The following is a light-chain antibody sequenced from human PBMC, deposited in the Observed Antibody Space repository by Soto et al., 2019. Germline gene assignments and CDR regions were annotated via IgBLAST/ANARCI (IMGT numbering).Light chain of an antibody. CDR3: QSYDSSLSGHVV. J-gene: IGLJ2*01. Sequence: QSALTQPPSVSGAPGQRVTISCTGSSSNIGAGYDVHWYQQLPGTAPKLLIYGNSNRPSGVPDRFSGSKSGTSASLAITGLQAEDEADYYCQSYDSSLSGHVVFGGGTKLNVL. CDR2: GNS. V-gene: IGLV1-40*01. CDR1: SSNIGAGYD.